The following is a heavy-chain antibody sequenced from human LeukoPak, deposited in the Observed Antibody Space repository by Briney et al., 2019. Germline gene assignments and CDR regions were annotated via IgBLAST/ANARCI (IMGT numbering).Heavy chain of an antibody. D-gene: IGHD3-22*01. Sequence: SETLSLTCTVSGGSISSSSYYWGWIRQPPWKGLGWIGSIYYSGSTYYNPSLKSRVTISVDTSKNQFSLKLSSVTAADTAVYYCARQLTYYYDSSGYYFFDYWGQGTLVTVSS. CDR3: ARQLTYYYDSSGYYFFDY. CDR2: IYYSGST. CDR1: GGSISSSSYY. V-gene: IGHV4-39*01. J-gene: IGHJ4*02.